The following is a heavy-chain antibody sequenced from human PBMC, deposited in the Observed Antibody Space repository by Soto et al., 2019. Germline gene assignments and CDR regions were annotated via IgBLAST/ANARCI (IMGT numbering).Heavy chain of an antibody. CDR2: IYSGGST. CDR3: ARGFGRLGYGMDV. Sequence: GGSLRLSCAASGFTVSSNYMSWVRQAPGKGLEWVSVIYSGGSTYYADSVKGRFTISRDNSKNTLYLQMNSLRAEDTAVYYCARGFGRLGYGMDVWGQGTTVTVSS. J-gene: IGHJ6*02. CDR1: GFTVSSNY. D-gene: IGHD3-10*01. V-gene: IGHV3-53*01.